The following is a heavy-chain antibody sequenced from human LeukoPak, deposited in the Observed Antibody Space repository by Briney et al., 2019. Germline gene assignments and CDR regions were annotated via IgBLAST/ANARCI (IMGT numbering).Heavy chain of an antibody. CDR2: ISWDGGST. J-gene: IGHJ4*02. Sequence: GGSLRLSCAASGFTFDDYTMHWVRQAPGKGLEWVSLISWDGGSTYYADSVKGRFTISRDNSKTSLYLQMNSLRTEDTALYYCATLWMTTADYWGQGTLVTVSS. CDR3: ATLWMTTADY. D-gene: IGHD4-11*01. V-gene: IGHV3-43*01. CDR1: GFTFDDYT.